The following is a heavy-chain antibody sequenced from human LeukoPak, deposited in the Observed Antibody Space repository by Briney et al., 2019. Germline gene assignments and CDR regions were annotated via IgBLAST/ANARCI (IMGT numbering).Heavy chain of an antibody. J-gene: IGHJ4*02. CDR3: ARVRSGSGSYTLGYFDY. Sequence: PSETLSLTCTVSGGSISSGGYYWSWIRQHPGKGLEWIGYIYYSGSTYYNPSLKSRVTISVDTSMNQFSLKLSSVTAADTAVYYCARVRSGSGSYTLGYFDYWGQGTLVTVSS. CDR1: GGSISSGGYY. V-gene: IGHV4-31*03. D-gene: IGHD3-10*01. CDR2: IYYSGST.